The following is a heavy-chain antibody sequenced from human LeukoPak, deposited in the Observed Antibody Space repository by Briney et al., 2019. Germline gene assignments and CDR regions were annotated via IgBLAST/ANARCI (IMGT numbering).Heavy chain of an antibody. CDR2: INHSGST. J-gene: IGHJ4*02. Sequence: SETLSLTCAVYGGSFSGYYWSWIRQPPGKGLEWIGEINHSGSTNYNPSLKSRVTISVDTSKNQFSLKLSSVTAADTAVYYCASSLAGTDYWGQGTLVTVSS. CDR1: GGSFSGYY. V-gene: IGHV4-34*01. D-gene: IGHD6-19*01. CDR3: ASSLAGTDY.